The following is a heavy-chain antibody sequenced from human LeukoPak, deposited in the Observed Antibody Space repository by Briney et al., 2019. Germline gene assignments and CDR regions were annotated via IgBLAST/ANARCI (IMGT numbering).Heavy chain of an antibody. V-gene: IGHV1-8*01. CDR2: MNPKSGNT. CDR1: GYTFTSYD. CDR3: AREQWEDGSSWYGPTASDAFDI. J-gene: IGHJ3*02. D-gene: IGHD6-13*01. Sequence: ASVKVSCKASGYTFTSYDINWVRQATGQGVGGGGGMNPKSGNTGYAQKFQGRVTMTRNTSIGTAYMELSSLRSEDTAVYYCAREQWEDGSSWYGPTASDAFDIWGQGTMVTVPS.